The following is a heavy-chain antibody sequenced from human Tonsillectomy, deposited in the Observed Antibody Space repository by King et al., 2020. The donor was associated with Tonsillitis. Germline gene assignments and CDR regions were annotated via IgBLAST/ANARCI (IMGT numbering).Heavy chain of an antibody. CDR2: ISTTSSTM. V-gene: IGHV3-48*04. J-gene: IGHJ4*02. Sequence: VQLVESGGGLVQPGGSLRLSCAASGFTFSSNSINWVRQAPGKGLEWVSYISTTSSTMYYADSVRGRFTISRDNAKNSLYLQMNSLRAEDTAVYYCARDVSAWSGYYFDYWGQEILVTVSS. CDR1: GFTFSSNS. D-gene: IGHD6-19*01. CDR3: ARDVSAWSGYYFDY.